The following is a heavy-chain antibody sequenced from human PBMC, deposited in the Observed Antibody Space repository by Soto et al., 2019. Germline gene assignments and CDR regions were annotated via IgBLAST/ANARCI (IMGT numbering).Heavy chain of an antibody. J-gene: IGHJ4*02. Sequence: PGGSLRLSCAASGIILSDTWMNWVRQAPGKGLEWVGRLESTESDGTSYSGSTMKGRFTSSRDYSKTTWSLHMTRPAPENTALYYGVAERNVTHYYFEYWGQRALVTVSS. CDR2: LESTESDGTS. CDR3: VAERNVTHYYFEY. D-gene: IGHD2-21*02. V-gene: IGHV3-15*04. CDR1: GIILSDTW.